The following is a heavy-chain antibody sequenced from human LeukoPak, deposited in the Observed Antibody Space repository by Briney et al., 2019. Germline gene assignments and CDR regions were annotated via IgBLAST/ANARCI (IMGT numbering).Heavy chain of an antibody. J-gene: IGHJ4*02. D-gene: IGHD3-22*01. CDR2: IHHSGRT. Sequence: SETLSLTCTVSGYSISSDYYWGWIRQPPGKGLEWIGSIHHSGRTYYNPSLKSRVTISVDTSKNQFSLKLSSVTAADTAVYYCARRGGYYDSSGYTEIDYWGQGTLVTVSS. CDR1: GYSISSDYY. CDR3: ARRGGYYDSSGYTEIDY. V-gene: IGHV4-38-2*02.